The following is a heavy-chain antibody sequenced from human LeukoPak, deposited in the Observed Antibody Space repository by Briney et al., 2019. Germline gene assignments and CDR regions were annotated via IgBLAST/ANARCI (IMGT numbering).Heavy chain of an antibody. CDR2: IKQDESEK. CDR1: VFTFSSYW. CDR3: ARDIIEGPTKLGY. V-gene: IGHV3-7*01. J-gene: IGHJ4*02. D-gene: IGHD1-1*01. Sequence: GGSLRLSCAVSVFTFSSYWMSWVRQAPGKGLEWVANIKQDESEKYYVDSVKGRFTISRDNAKKSLYLQMNSLRAEDTAVYYCARDIIEGPTKLGYWGQGILVTVSS.